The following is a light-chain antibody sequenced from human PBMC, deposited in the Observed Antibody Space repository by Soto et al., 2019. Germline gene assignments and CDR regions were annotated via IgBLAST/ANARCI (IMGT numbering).Light chain of an antibody. V-gene: IGKV3-15*01. J-gene: IGKJ1*01. CDR3: QQYNNWPQT. CDR2: DTS. Sequence: ETVMTQSPGTLSVSLGERATLSCRASQSVSIHLAWYQQKPGQAPRLLIYDTSTRATGIPARFSGSGSGTEFTLTISCLQSEDFATYYCQQYNNWPQTFGQGTKVDIK. CDR1: QSVSIH.